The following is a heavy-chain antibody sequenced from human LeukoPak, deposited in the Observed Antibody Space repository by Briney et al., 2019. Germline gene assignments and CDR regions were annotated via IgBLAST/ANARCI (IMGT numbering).Heavy chain of an antibody. Sequence: PGRSLRLSCAVSGFTVSSNYMSWVRQAPGKGLEWVSVIYGGGSTYYADSVKGRFTISRDYSKTTLYLQMNSLRAEDAAVYYCARVPAMLRGVTFGAFDIWGQGTMVTVSS. V-gene: IGHV3-66*02. D-gene: IGHD3-10*01. J-gene: IGHJ3*02. CDR3: ARVPAMLRGVTFGAFDI. CDR1: GFTVSSNY. CDR2: IYGGGST.